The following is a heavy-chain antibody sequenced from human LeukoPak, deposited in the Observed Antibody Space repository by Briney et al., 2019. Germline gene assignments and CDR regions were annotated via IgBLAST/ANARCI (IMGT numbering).Heavy chain of an antibody. CDR3: ARSRGVELDY. D-gene: IGHD3-10*01. J-gene: IGHJ4*02. Sequence: SETLSLTCTVSGGSISSSSYYWGWIRQPPGKGLEWIGSIYHTGTTYYNPSLKSRVTISVDRSKNQFSLKLSSVTAADTAVYYCARSRGVELDYWGQGTLVTVSS. CDR1: GGSISSSSYY. CDR2: IYHTGTT. V-gene: IGHV4-39*07.